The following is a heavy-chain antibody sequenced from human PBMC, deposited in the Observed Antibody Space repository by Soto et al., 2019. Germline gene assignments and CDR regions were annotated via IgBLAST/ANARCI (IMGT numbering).Heavy chain of an antibody. J-gene: IGHJ4*02. CDR2: INPSGGST. CDR1: GYTFTSYY. Sequence: VASVKVSCKASGYTFTSYYMHWVRQAPGQGLEWMGIINPSGGSTSYAQKFQGRVTMTRDTSTSTAYMELSSLRSEDTAVYYCARQESGASYSSSSRSLDYWGQGTLVTVSS. D-gene: IGHD6-6*01. V-gene: IGHV1-46*01. CDR3: ARQESGASYSSSSRSLDY.